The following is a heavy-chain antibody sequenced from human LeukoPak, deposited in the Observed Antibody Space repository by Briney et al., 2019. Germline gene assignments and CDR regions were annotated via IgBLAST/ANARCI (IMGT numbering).Heavy chain of an antibody. CDR1: GGSISSYY. CDR2: IYTSGST. V-gene: IGHV4-4*07. J-gene: IGHJ6*03. Sequence: NASETLSLTCTVSGGSISSYYWSWIRQPAGKGLEWIGRIYTSGSTNYNPSLKSRVTMSVDTSKNQFSLKLSSVTAADTAVYYCANIPVVAATLRGESYYYYYMDVWGKGTTVTVSS. D-gene: IGHD2-15*01. CDR3: ANIPVVAATLRGESYYYYYMDV.